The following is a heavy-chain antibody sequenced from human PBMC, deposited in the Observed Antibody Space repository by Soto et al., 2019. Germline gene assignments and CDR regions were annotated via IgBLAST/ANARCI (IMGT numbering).Heavy chain of an antibody. Sequence: PSETLSLTCTVSGGSITTDYWSWVRQPPGKGVEWIGYMYYSGNTKYNPSLKSRVTISEDTSKNQFSLKLSSVTAADTAVYYSARVVELSYMDVGGKGTTVTVSS. CDR1: GGSITTDY. CDR3: ARVVELSYMDV. J-gene: IGHJ6*03. CDR2: MYYSGNT. V-gene: IGHV4-59*01. D-gene: IGHD2-15*01.